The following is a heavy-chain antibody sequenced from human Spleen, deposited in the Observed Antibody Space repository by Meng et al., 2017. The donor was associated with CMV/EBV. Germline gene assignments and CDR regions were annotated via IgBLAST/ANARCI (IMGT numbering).Heavy chain of an antibody. CDR2: ISSSSNYI. J-gene: IGHJ4*02. CDR1: GFTFSSYS. Sequence: GESLKISCAASGFTFSSYSMNWVRQAPGKGLEWVSSISSSSNYIYYADSVEGRFTISRDNAKKSLYLQMNSLKTEDTAVYYCTTALRLTLFGVVTQGDYWGQGTLVTVS. D-gene: IGHD3-3*01. V-gene: IGHV3-21*03. CDR3: TTALRLTLFGVVTQGDY.